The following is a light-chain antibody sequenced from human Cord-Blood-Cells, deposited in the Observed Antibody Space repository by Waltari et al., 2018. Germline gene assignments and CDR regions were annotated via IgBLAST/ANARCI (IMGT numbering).Light chain of an antibody. CDR2: AAS. CDR1: QSISSY. J-gene: IGKJ1*01. Sequence: DIQMTQSPSSLSASVGDRVTITCRASQSISSYLNWYQQKPGKAPKLLIYAASSLQSGVPSRFSGSGSGTDFTLTISSLQPEDFATYYCQQSYSTPPEWTFGQGTEVEIK. CDR3: QQSYSTPPEWT. V-gene: IGKV1-39*01.